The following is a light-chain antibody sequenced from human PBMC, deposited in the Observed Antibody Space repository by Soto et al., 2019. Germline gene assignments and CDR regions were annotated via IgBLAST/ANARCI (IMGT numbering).Light chain of an antibody. Sequence: EIVLTQSPATLSLSPGERATLSCRASQSVSSYLAWYQQKPGQAPRLLIYDASNRATGIPGRFSGSGSGTDFTLTISSLEPEDFAVYYCRQGKTFGGGTKVEIK. V-gene: IGKV3-11*01. CDR2: DAS. CDR3: RQGKT. J-gene: IGKJ4*01. CDR1: QSVSSY.